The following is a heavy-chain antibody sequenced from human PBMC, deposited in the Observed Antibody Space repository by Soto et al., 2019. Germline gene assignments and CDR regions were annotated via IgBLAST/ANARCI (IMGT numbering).Heavy chain of an antibody. Sequence: QVRLVQSGSEVKKPGASVKVSCKASGYTCTSYGFSWVRQAPGQGLEWVGWSSAHHGDTNYAQKFQGRVTMTTDTSPSTAYMSLRSLRSDDTAVYDCAIQTMVSSNWFDTWCQGTLVTVSS. D-gene: IGHD3-10*01. V-gene: IGHV1-18*01. CDR2: SSAHHGDT. J-gene: IGHJ5*02. CDR3: AIQTMVSSNWFDT. CDR1: GYTCTSYG.